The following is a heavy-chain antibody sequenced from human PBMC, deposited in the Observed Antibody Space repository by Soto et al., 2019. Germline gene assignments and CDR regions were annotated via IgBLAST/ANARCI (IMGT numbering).Heavy chain of an antibody. Sequence: ASVKVSCKASGYTFTSYGISWVRQAPGQGLEWMGWISAYNGNTNYAQKLQGRVTMTTDTSTSTAYMELRSLRSDDTAVYYCARDRSITIFGVVMDYYMDVWGKGTTVTVSS. V-gene: IGHV1-18*01. CDR3: ARDRSITIFGVVMDYYMDV. D-gene: IGHD3-3*01. CDR2: ISAYNGNT. J-gene: IGHJ6*03. CDR1: GYTFTSYG.